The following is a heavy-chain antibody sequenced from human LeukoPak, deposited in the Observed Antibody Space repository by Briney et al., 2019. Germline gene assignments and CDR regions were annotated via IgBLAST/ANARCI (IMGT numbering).Heavy chain of an antibody. J-gene: IGHJ1*01. Sequence: GGSLRLSCAASGFTFSSYWMSWVRQAPGKGLEWVANIKQDGSEKYYVDSVKGRFTISRDNAKNSLYLQMNSLRAEDTAVYYCARAQYYYDSSPFQHWGQGTLVTVSS. CDR1: GFTFSSYW. CDR3: ARAQYYYDSSPFQH. D-gene: IGHD3-22*01. CDR2: IKQDGSEK. V-gene: IGHV3-7*01.